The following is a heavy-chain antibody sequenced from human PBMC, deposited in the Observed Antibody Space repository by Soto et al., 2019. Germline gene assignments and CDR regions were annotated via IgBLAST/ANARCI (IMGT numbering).Heavy chain of an antibody. V-gene: IGHV4-59*01. CDR2: IYYSGST. Sequence: LSLTCTVSGGSFSSYYWSWIRQPPGKGLEWIGYIYYSGSTNYNPSLKSRVTISVDTSKNQFSLKLSSVTAADTAVYYCARRKSDYDILTGYSRNHYFDYWGQGTLVTVSS. CDR3: ARRKSDYDILTGYSRNHYFDY. J-gene: IGHJ4*02. D-gene: IGHD3-9*01. CDR1: GGSFSSYY.